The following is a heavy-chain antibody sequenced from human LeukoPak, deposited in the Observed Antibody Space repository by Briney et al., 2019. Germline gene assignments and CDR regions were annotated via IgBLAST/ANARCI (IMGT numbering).Heavy chain of an antibody. CDR3: AKDHYWSIDY. Sequence: QSGGSLRLSCAASGFDFSSNWMHWVRHAPGQGLVWVSRIKGDGISTNYADSVKGRFTISRDIAKNTLYLQMNSLRAEDTGVYYCAKDHYWSIDYWGRGTLDTVSS. V-gene: IGHV3-74*01. CDR1: GFDFSSNW. CDR2: IKGDGIST. J-gene: IGHJ4*02. D-gene: IGHD3-3*01.